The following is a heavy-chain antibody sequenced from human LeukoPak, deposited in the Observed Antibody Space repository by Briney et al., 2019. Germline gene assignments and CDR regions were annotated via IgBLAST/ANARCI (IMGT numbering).Heavy chain of an antibody. D-gene: IGHD3-22*01. V-gene: IGHV4-31*03. J-gene: IGHJ4*02. Sequence: SGTLSLTCTVSGASFNSDDQYWNWTRQSPGKGLEGIGRVHPSGMLYNNPSLESRVTMSRDTSKNQFSLKLNSVTAADTAVYFWWRGLDSRKLGYWGQGILVTASS. CDR1: GASFNSDDQY. CDR2: VHPSGML. CDR3: WRGLDSRKLGY.